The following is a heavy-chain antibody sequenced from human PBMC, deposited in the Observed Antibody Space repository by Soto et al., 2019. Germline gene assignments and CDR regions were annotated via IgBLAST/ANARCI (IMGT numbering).Heavy chain of an antibody. CDR2: TYYRSKRNN. D-gene: IGHD4-17*01. J-gene: IGHJ3*02. Sequence: HALQLTCAISGDSFSHNSTACNWIRQSPSRVLDLLIRTYYRSKRNNDNAVSVKSRLIINPDTTKNQISLQLSSVTTEDTAVYYCARERYGDYGRGTYDIWGQGTKVTVS. V-gene: IGHV6-1*01. CDR1: GDSFSHNSTA. CDR3: ARERYGDYGRGTYDI.